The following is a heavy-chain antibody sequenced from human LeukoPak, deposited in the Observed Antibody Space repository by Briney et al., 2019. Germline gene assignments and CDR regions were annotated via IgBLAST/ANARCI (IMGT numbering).Heavy chain of an antibody. V-gene: IGHV4-4*07. Sequence: SETLSLTCTVSGGSISSYYWSWIRQPAGKGLEWIGRIYTSGSTNYNPSLQSRVTMSVDTSKNQFSLKLSSVTAADTAVYYCARDIGYGSGYNWFDPWGQGTLVTVSS. CDR1: GGSISSYY. CDR2: IYTSGST. D-gene: IGHD3-10*01. CDR3: ARDIGYGSGYNWFDP. J-gene: IGHJ5*02.